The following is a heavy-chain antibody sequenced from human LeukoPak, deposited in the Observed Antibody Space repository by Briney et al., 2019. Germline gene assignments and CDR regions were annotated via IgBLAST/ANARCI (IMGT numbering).Heavy chain of an antibody. D-gene: IGHD1-26*01. Sequence: ASETLSLTCAVYGTSFGEFYWSWVRQTPGKGLEWVSAISGSGGSTYYADSVKGRFTISRDNSKNTLYLQMNSLRAEDTAVYYCAKDLMGSRSPNWFDPWGQGTLVTVSS. CDR1: GTSFGEFY. CDR2: ISGSGGST. J-gene: IGHJ5*02. CDR3: AKDLMGSRSPNWFDP. V-gene: IGHV3-23*01.